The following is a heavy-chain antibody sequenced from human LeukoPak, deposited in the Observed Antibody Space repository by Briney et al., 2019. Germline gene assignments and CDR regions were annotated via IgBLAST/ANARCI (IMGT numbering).Heavy chain of an antibody. J-gene: IGHJ4*02. Sequence: PGVSLRLSCAASGFTFSSYGMHWVRQAPGKGLEWVAVIWYDGSNKYYADSVKGRFTISRDNSKNTLYLQMNSLRAEDTAVYYCAREAWQQLGLDYWGQGTLVTVSS. V-gene: IGHV3-33*01. CDR3: AREAWQQLGLDY. D-gene: IGHD6-13*01. CDR2: IWYDGSNK. CDR1: GFTFSSYG.